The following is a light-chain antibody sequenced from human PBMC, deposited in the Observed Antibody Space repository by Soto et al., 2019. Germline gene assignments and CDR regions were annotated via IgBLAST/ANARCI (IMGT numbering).Light chain of an antibody. CDR3: QQYNNWWT. J-gene: IGKJ1*01. V-gene: IGKV3-15*01. CDR2: GAS. Sequence: EVVLTQSPGTLSLFPGERATLSCRASQSVTNSYLAWYQQKPGQAPRLLIYGASTRATGIPARFSGSGSGTEFTLTISSLQSEDFAVYYCQQYNNWWTFGQGTKVDIK. CDR1: QSVTNSY.